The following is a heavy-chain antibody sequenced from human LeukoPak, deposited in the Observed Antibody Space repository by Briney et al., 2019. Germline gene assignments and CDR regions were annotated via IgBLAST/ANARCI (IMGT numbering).Heavy chain of an antibody. CDR1: GFTFSSYT. CDR2: IGGSGVST. D-gene: IGHD3-3*02. V-gene: IGHV3-23*01. CDR3: ATHLSDAFDI. Sequence: GGSLRLSCAASGFTFSSYTMNWVCQAPGKGLEWVSTIGGSGVSTYYADSVKGRFSISRDNSKNTLYLQMNSLRAEDTALYYCATHLSDAFDIWGQGTMVTVSS. J-gene: IGHJ3*02.